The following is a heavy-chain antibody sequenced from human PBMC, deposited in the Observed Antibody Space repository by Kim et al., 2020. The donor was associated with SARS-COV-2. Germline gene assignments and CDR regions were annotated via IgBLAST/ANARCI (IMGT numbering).Heavy chain of an antibody. J-gene: IGHJ6*02. D-gene: IGHD2-15*01. CDR3: ARGTYCSGGSCYSAYYYYDGMDV. CDR2: ISSSSSYI. V-gene: IGHV3-21*01. Sequence: GGSLRLSCAASGFTFSSYSMNWVRQAPGKGLEWVSSISSSSSYIYYADSVKGRFTISRDNAKNSLYLQMNSLRAEDTAVYYCARGTYCSGGSCYSAYYYYDGMDVWGQGTTVTVSS. CDR1: GFTFSSYS.